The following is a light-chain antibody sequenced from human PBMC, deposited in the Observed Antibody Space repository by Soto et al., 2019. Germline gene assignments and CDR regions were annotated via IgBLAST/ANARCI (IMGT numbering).Light chain of an antibody. Sequence: EIVMTQSPGTLSVSPGERATLSCRASQSVRSKLAWYQQKPGQAPRLLIYDASTRATGIPARFSGSGSGTEFTLTISSLQSEDFAVYYCQQYNNWPTITFGQGTLLEIK. CDR1: QSVRSK. CDR2: DAS. J-gene: IGKJ5*01. V-gene: IGKV3-15*01. CDR3: QQYNNWPTIT.